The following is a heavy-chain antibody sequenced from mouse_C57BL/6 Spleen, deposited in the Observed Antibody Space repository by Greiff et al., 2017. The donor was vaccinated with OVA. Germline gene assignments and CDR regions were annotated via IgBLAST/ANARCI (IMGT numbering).Heavy chain of an antibody. CDR3: ARSPITTVVDDYFDY. J-gene: IGHJ2*01. CDR1: GYTFTSYW. CDR2: IDPNSGGT. V-gene: IGHV1-72*01. D-gene: IGHD1-1*01. Sequence: QVQLQQPGAELVKPGASVKLSCKASGYTFTSYWMHWVKQRPGRGLEWIGRIDPNSGGTKYNEKFKSKATLTVDKPSSTAYMQLRSLTSEDSAVYYCARSPITTVVDDYFDYWGQGTTLTVSS.